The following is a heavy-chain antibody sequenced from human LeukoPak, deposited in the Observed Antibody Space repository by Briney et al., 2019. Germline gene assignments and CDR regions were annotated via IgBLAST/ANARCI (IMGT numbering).Heavy chain of an antibody. D-gene: IGHD5-12*01. CDR2: INHSGST. CDR1: GGSFSGYY. Sequence: SETLSLTCAVYGGSFSGYYWSWIRQPPGKGLGWIGEINHSGSTNYNPSLKSRVTISVDTSKNQFSLELSSVTAADTAVYYCASGGGYADSGGNYFDYWGQGTLVTVSS. V-gene: IGHV4-34*01. J-gene: IGHJ4*02. CDR3: ASGGGYADSGGNYFDY.